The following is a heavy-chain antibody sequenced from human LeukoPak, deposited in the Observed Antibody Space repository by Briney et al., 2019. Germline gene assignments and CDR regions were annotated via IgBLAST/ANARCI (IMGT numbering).Heavy chain of an antibody. CDR1: GGSISSYY. CDR3: ARERKIVVVPAAILVSWFDP. J-gene: IGHJ5*02. V-gene: IGHV4-59*01. D-gene: IGHD2-2*01. CDR2: IYYSGST. Sequence: SETLSLTCTVSGGSISSYYWSWIRQPPGKGLEWIGYIYYSGSTNYTPSLKSRVTISVDTSKNQFSLKLSSVTAADTAVYYCARERKIVVVPAAILVSWFDPWAREPWSPSPQ.